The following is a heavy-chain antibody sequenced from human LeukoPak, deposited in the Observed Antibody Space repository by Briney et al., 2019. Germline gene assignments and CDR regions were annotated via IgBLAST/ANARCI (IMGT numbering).Heavy chain of an antibody. CDR2: ISWNSGSK. J-gene: IGHJ3*02. CDR3: AKDIYHRDCSSTSCSPDGAFDI. V-gene: IGHV3-9*01. Sequence: GGSLTLSCAASGFTFDDYAMHWIRQAPGKGLEWVSGISWNSGSKGYADSVKGRFTISRDNAKNSLYLQMNSLRAEDTALYYCAKDIYHRDCSSTSCSPDGAFDIWGQGTMVTVSS. CDR1: GFTFDDYA. D-gene: IGHD2-2*01.